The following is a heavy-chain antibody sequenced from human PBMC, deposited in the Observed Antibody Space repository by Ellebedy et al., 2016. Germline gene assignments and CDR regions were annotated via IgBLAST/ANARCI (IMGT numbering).Heavy chain of an antibody. CDR1: GFTFRNFF. CDR3: AKEPLIAVAGTFDY. D-gene: IGHD6-19*01. Sequence: GGSLRLSXVASGFTFRNFFMSWVRQAPGKGLVWVSRINSDGTSTSYADSVKGRFTISRDNSKNTLYLQMNSLRAEDTAVYYCAKEPLIAVAGTFDYWGQGTLVTVSS. CDR2: INSDGTST. J-gene: IGHJ4*02. V-gene: IGHV3-74*01.